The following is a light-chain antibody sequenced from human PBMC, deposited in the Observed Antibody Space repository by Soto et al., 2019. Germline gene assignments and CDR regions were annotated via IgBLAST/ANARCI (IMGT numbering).Light chain of an antibody. CDR3: QSYDSSLSAPYV. V-gene: IGLV1-40*01. J-gene: IGLJ1*01. CDR2: GNS. Sequence: QSVLTQPPSVSGAPGQRVTISCTGSNSNIGAGYGVHWYQQLPGTAPKLLIYGNSNRPSGVPDRFSGSKSGTSASLAITGLQAEDEADYYCQSYDSSLSAPYVFGAGTKVTVL. CDR1: NSNIGAGYG.